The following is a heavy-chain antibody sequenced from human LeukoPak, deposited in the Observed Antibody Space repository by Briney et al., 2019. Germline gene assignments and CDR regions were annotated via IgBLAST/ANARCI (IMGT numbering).Heavy chain of an antibody. CDR1: GFTVSRNY. CDR3: ARDGGSSSWYFDY. CDR2: IYSGGST. V-gene: IGHV3-53*01. D-gene: IGHD6-13*01. Sequence: GGSLRLSCAASGFTVSRNYMSWVRQAPGKGLEWVSVIYSGGSTYYADSVKGRFTISRDNSKNTLYLQMNSLRAEDTAVYYCARDGGSSSWYFDYWGQGTLVTVSS. J-gene: IGHJ4*02.